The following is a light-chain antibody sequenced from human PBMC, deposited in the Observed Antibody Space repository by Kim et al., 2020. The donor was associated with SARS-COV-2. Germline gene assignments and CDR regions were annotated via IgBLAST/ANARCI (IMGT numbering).Light chain of an antibody. Sequence: SPGERAPPSGRASQSVSSNLAWYQQKPGQAPRLLICGASTRATGIPARFSGSGSGTEYTLTISSLQSEDFAVYYCQQYNNWPSLTFGGGTKVDIK. J-gene: IGKJ4*01. CDR1: QSVSSN. CDR2: GAS. V-gene: IGKV3-15*01. CDR3: QQYNNWPSLT.